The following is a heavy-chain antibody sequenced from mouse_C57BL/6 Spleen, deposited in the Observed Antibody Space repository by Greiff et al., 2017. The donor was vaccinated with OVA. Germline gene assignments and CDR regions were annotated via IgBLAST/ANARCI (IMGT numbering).Heavy chain of an antibody. CDR2: IYPGSGNT. V-gene: IGHV1-76*01. CDR3: ARRRNWAHFDY. CDR1: GYTFTDYY. J-gene: IGHJ2*01. D-gene: IGHD4-1*01. Sequence: QVQLKQSGAELVRPGASVKLSCKASGYTFTDYYINWVKQRPGQGLEWIARIYPGSGNTYYNEKFKGKATLTAEKSSSTAYMQLSSLTSEDSAVYFCARRRNWAHFDYWGQGTTLTVSS.